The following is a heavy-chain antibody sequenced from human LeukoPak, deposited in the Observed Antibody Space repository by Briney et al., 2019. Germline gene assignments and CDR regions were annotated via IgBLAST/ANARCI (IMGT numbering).Heavy chain of an antibody. CDR3: ARYSSGWPYYFDY. CDR1: GFIFSSYG. D-gene: IGHD6-19*01. J-gene: IGHJ4*02. Sequence: GGSLRLSCAASGFIFSSYGMNWVRQAPGKGLEWVSYISSSSSSIYYADSVKGRFTISRDNAKNSLFLQMNSLRAEDTAVYYCARYSSGWPYYFDYWGQGTLVTVSS. CDR2: ISSSSSSI. V-gene: IGHV3-21*04.